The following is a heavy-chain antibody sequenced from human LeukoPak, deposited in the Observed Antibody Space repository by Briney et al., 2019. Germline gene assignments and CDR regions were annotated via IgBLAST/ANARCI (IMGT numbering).Heavy chain of an antibody. CDR3: TTGPINYGDYGVTEFDY. V-gene: IGHV3-15*01. Sequence: GGSLRLSCAASGFTFSDAWMTWVRKAPGKGLEWVGRIKSKTDCGTTDYAAPVKGRFTISRDDSKNTLSLQMNSLNTEDTAVYYCTTGPINYGDYGVTEFDYWGQGTLVTVSS. CDR1: GFTFSDAW. D-gene: IGHD4-17*01. J-gene: IGHJ4*02. CDR2: IKSKTDCGTT.